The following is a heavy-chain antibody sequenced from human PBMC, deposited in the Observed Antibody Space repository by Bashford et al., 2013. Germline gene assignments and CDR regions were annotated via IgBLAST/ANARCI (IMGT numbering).Heavy chain of an antibody. CDR2: IKSKSDGETT. Sequence: VRQAPGKGLEWVGRIKSKSDGETTDYASPVEGRFTVSRDDSKNTLYLQINSLQFEDTAVYYCATDVRQWQLFLGCWGQGTRVTVSS. J-gene: IGHJ4*02. V-gene: IGHV3-15*01. D-gene: IGHD4-23*01. CDR3: ATDVRQWQLFLGC.